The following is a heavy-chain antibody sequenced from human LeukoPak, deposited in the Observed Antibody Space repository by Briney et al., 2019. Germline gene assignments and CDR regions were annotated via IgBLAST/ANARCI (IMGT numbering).Heavy chain of an antibody. J-gene: IGHJ4*02. CDR3: ARGAVTTRESFDY. CDR2: IYYSGST. D-gene: IGHD4-17*01. CDR1: SGSISSSSYY. V-gene: IGHV4-39*01. Sequence: KPSETLSLTCTVSSGSISSSSYYWGWIRQPPGKGLEWIGSIYYSGSTYYNPSLKSRVTISVDTSKNQFSLKLSSVTAADTAVYYCARGAVTTRESFDYWGQGTLVTVSS.